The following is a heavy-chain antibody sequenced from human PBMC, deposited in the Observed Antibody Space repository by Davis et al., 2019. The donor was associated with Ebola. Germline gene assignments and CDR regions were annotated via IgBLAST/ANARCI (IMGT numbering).Heavy chain of an antibody. CDR1: GYTFTSYA. Sequence: AASVKVSCKASGYTFTSYAISWVRQAPGQGLEWMGGIIPIFGTANYAQKFQGRVTITADKSTSTAYMELSSLRSEDTAVYYCATDLVGAAVYYYYGMDVWGQGTTVTVSS. CDR2: IIPIFGTA. V-gene: IGHV1-69*06. CDR3: ATDLVGAAVYYYYGMDV. D-gene: IGHD1-26*01. J-gene: IGHJ6*02.